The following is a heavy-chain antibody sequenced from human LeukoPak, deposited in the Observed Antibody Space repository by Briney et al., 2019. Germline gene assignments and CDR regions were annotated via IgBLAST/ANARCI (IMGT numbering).Heavy chain of an antibody. CDR3: AREMIHITWGDY. J-gene: IGHJ4*02. D-gene: IGHD1-14*01. CDR1: GYTFNDYF. CDR2: INPKSGFT. Sequence: ASVKVSCKASGYTFNDYFMHWARQAPGQGLEWMGWINPKSGFTSYAQKFQGRVTMTSDTSVSTAYMELSSLTSDDTAVYYCAREMIHITWGDYWGQGTLVTVSS. V-gene: IGHV1-2*02.